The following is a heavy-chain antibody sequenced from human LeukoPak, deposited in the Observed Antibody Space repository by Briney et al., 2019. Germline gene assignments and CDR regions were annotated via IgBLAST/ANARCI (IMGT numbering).Heavy chain of an antibody. V-gene: IGHV1-2*06. J-gene: IGHJ4*02. D-gene: IGHD2-21*02. CDR3: ARDGKETADRNTALDY. CDR2: INPNSGGT. CDR1: GYTFTVYY. Sequence: ASVKVSCKASGYTFTVYYIHWVRQAPGQGLEWMGRINPNSGGTNYAQMFHGRVTMTRDTSINTAYIELSRLSSDDTAVYYCARDGKETADRNTALDYWGQGSLVTVSS.